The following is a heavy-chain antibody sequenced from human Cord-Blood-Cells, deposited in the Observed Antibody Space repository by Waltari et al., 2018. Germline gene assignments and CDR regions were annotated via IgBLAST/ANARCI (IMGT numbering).Heavy chain of an antibody. CDR2: IDYSGST. CDR1: GGSISSYY. V-gene: IGHV4-59*01. CDR3: ARSPQPYSSSWYFDY. D-gene: IGHD6-13*01. J-gene: IGHJ4*02. Sequence: QVQLQESGPGLVKPSETLSLTCTAAGGSISSYYLSWIRPPPGKGLEWIGYIDYSGSTIYNPSLKSRVTISVDTSKNQFSLKLSSVTAADTAVYSCARSPQPYSSSWYFDYWGQGTLVTVSS.